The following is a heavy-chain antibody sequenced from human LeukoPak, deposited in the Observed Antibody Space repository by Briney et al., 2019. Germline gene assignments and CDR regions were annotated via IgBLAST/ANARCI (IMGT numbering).Heavy chain of an antibody. V-gene: IGHV3-23*01. CDR2: ISSGGDVT. CDR1: GFSFSSYA. Sequence: TGGSLRLSCAASGFSFSSYAMTWVRQVPGQGQEWVSGISSGGDVTYYADSVKGRFTNSRDNSKNTLYLQINSLRAEDTAVYYCAKVVSAYWYFDPWGRGTLVTVSS. J-gene: IGHJ2*01. CDR3: AKVVSAYWYFDP. D-gene: IGHD2-15*01.